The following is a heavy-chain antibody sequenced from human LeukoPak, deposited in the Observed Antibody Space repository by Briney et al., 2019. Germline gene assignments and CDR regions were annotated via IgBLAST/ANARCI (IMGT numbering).Heavy chain of an antibody. J-gene: IGHJ4*02. Sequence: GGSLRLSCTASGFTFDNYAMIWVRQAPGKGLEWVSVISGSGDGTYSADSVRGRFTISRDNSKNTLYLQMNSLRAEDTAVYYCAKGHSSGYYYFPLDYWGQGTLVTVSS. CDR3: AKGHSSGYYYFPLDY. D-gene: IGHD3-22*01. V-gene: IGHV3-23*01. CDR1: GFTFDNYA. CDR2: ISGSGDGT.